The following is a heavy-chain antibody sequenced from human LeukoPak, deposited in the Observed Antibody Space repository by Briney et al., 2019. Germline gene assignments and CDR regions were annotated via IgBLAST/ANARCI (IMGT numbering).Heavy chain of an antibody. D-gene: IGHD6-19*01. CDR2: INPSGGDP. Sequence: VKVSCKASGFTFTTSYMHWVRQAPGQGLEWMGVINPSGGDPTYAQRFRNRVTMTGDTSTSTVYMELSSLRSDDTAMYYCARDSRSGWFSPDYWGQGTLVTVSS. V-gene: IGHV1-46*01. CDR3: ARDSRSGWFSPDY. J-gene: IGHJ4*02. CDR1: GFTFTTSY.